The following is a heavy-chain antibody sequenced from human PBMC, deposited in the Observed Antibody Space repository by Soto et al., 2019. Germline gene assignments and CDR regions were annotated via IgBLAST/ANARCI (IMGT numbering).Heavy chain of an antibody. Sequence: ASVKVSCKTAGYTFIDYALHWVRQAPGQRLEWMGWINAGNGDTKYSQNFHDRVTITSDTSASTTYMELSSPRSEDTAVYYCAIAPRSWGKYYYAMDVWGQGTTVTVSS. CDR1: GYTFIDYA. V-gene: IGHV1-3*01. CDR3: AIAPRSWGKYYYAMDV. CDR2: INAGNGDT. D-gene: IGHD7-27*01. J-gene: IGHJ6*02.